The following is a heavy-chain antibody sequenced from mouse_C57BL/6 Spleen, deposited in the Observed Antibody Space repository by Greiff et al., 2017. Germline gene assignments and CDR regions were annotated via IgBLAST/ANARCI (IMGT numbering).Heavy chain of an antibody. CDR2: IDPSDSYT. J-gene: IGHJ2*01. V-gene: IGHV1-50*01. Sequence: QVQLQQPGAELVKPGASVKLSCKASGYTFTSYWMQWVKQRPGQGLEWIGEIDPSDSYTNYNQKFKGKATLTVDTSSSTAYMQLSSLTSEDSAVYYCARQVDGCGGFDYWGQGTTLTVSS. CDR1: GYTFTSYW. D-gene: IGHD2-3*01. CDR3: ARQVDGCGGFDY.